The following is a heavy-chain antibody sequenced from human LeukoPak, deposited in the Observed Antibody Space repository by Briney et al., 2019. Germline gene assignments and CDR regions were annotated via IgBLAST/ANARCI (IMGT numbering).Heavy chain of an antibody. V-gene: IGHV3-74*01. CDR1: GFTVSSNY. CDR3: AREDCTIGAVCSSLLGH. CDR2: INSDASTI. D-gene: IGHD2-8*01. Sequence: GGSLRLSCAASGFTVSSNYMSWVRQVPGKGLVWVSRINSDASTINYADSVKGRFTISRDNAKNTLYLQMNNLRAEDTAVYYCAREDCTIGAVCSSLLGHWGRGTLVTVSS. J-gene: IGHJ4*02.